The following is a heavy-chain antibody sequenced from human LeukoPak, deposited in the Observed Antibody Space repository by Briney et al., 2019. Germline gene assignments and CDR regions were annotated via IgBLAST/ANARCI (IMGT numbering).Heavy chain of an antibody. V-gene: IGHV1-3*01. CDR2: INAGNGNT. CDR1: GYTFTSYA. Sequence: ASVKVSCKASGYTFTSYAMHWVRQAPGQRLEWMGWINAGNGNTKYSQKFQGRVTITRDTSASTAYMELGSLRSEDTAVYYCARAEKGLGTFDYWGQGTLVTVSS. J-gene: IGHJ4*02. CDR3: ARAEKGLGTFDY. D-gene: IGHD2-15*01.